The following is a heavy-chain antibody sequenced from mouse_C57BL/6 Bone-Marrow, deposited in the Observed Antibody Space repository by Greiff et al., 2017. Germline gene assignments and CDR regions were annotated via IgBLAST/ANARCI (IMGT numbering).Heavy chain of an antibody. CDR2: INPNNGGT. J-gene: IGHJ2*01. CDR1: GYTFTDYY. V-gene: IGHV1-26*01. D-gene: IGHD1-1*01. CDR3: ARKFITTVVRPLDY. Sequence: VQLQQSGPELVKPGASVKISCKASGYTFTDYYMNWVKQSHGKSLEWIGDINPNNGGTSYNQKFKGKATLTVDKSSSTAYMELRSLTSEDSAVYYCARKFITTVVRPLDYWGQGTTLTVSS.